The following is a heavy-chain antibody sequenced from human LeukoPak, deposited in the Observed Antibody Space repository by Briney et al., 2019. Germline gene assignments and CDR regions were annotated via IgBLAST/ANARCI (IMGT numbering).Heavy chain of an antibody. J-gene: IGHJ5*02. CDR3: ARDYGGNSGWFDP. V-gene: IGHV1-8*01. D-gene: IGHD4-23*01. Sequence: ASVKVSCKASGYTFTNYDINWVRQATGQGLEWMGWMNPNSGNTGYAQEFQGRITMTRNTSISTAYMELSSLRSEDTAMYYCARDYGGNSGWFDPWGQGTVVTVSS. CDR2: MNPNSGNT. CDR1: GYTFTNYD.